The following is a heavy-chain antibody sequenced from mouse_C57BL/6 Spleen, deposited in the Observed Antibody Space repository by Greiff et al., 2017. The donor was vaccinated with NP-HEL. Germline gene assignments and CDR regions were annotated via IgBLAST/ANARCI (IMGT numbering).Heavy chain of an antibody. CDR3: ARREYFPYAMDY. CDR2: IDPSDSYT. V-gene: IGHV1-50*01. Sequence: QVQLQQPGAELVKPGASVKLSCKASGYTFTSYWMQWVKQRPGQGLEWIGEIDPSDSYTNYNQKFKGKATLTVDTSSSTAYMQLSSLTSEDSAVYYCARREYFPYAMDYWGQGTSGTVSS. D-gene: IGHD5-1*01. J-gene: IGHJ4*01. CDR1: GYTFTSYW.